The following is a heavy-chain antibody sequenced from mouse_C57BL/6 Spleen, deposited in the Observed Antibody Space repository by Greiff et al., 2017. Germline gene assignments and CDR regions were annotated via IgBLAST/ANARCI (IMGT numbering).Heavy chain of an antibody. Sequence: QVHVKQSGAELVRPGASVTLSCKASGYTFTDYEMHWVKQTPVHGLEWIGAIDPETGGTAYNQKFKGKAILTADKSSSTAYMELRSLTSEDAAVYYCTRGSSGYVWFAYWGQGTLVTVSA. D-gene: IGHD3-2*02. CDR3: TRGSSGYVWFAY. CDR1: GYTFTDYE. J-gene: IGHJ3*01. V-gene: IGHV1-15*01. CDR2: IDPETGGT.